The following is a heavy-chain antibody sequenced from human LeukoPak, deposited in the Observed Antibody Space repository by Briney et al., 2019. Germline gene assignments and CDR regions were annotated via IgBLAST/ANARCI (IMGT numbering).Heavy chain of an antibody. D-gene: IGHD2-2*01. CDR2: IKSKTDGGTT. CDR1: GFTFSNAW. V-gene: IGHV3-15*01. CDR3: TTNKRSTSCYGY. Sequence: GSLSLSCAASGFTFSNAWRRWVRPAPGQGREGVVRIKSKTDGGTTDDAAPVKGTFTISRDDSKSTLYLQMNSLKTEGTAVYYCTTNKRSTSCYGYWGQGTLVTVSS. J-gene: IGHJ4*02.